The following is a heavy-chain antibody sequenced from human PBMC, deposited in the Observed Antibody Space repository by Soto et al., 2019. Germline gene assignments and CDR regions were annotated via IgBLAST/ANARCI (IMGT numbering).Heavy chain of an antibody. D-gene: IGHD3-22*01. CDR2: IIPIFGTA. J-gene: IGHJ4*02. V-gene: IGHV1-69*01. CDR1: GGTFSSYA. CDR3: ARVGYDSSGYYYFDY. Sequence: QVQLVQSGAEVKKPGSSVKVSCKASGGTFSSYAISWVRQAPGQGLEWMGGIIPIFGTANYAQKFQCRVTITADESTSTAYMELSSLRSEDTAVYYCARVGYDSSGYYYFDYWGQGTLVTVSS.